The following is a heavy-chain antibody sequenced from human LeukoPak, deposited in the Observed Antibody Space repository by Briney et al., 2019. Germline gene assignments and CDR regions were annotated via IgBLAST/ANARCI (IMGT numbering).Heavy chain of an antibody. CDR3: ASSSYSSSWSFDY. J-gene: IGHJ4*02. Sequence: GGSLRLSCAASGFTFSSYWMSWVRQAPGKGLEWVANIKQDGSEKYYVDSVKGRFTISRDNAKNSLYLQMNSLRAEDTAVYYCASSSYSSSWSFDYWGQGTLVTVSS. CDR2: IKQDGSEK. D-gene: IGHD6-13*01. CDR1: GFTFSSYW. V-gene: IGHV3-7*01.